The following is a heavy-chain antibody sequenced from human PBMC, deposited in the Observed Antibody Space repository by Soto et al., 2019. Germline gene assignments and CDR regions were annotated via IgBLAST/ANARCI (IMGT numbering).Heavy chain of an antibody. Sequence: GGSLILSCAASGFTFSSYGMNWVRQAPGKGLEWVSSISSSSSYIYYADSVKGRFTISRDNAKNSLYLQMNSLRAEDTAVYYCARDSMIQLWLPVYWGQGTLVTVSS. CDR1: GFTFSSYG. J-gene: IGHJ4*02. V-gene: IGHV3-21*01. CDR3: ARDSMIQLWLPVY. D-gene: IGHD5-18*01. CDR2: ISSSSSYI.